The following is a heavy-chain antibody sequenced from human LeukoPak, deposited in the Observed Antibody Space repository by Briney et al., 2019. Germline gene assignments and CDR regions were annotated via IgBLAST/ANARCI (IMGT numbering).Heavy chain of an antibody. CDR2: ISGSGGST. Sequence: GGSLRLSCAASGFTFSSYAMSWVRQAPGKGLEWVSAISGSGGSTYYADSVKGRFTISRDNSKNTLYLQMNSLRAEDTAVYYCASSSHYYYYMDVWGKGTTVTVSS. D-gene: IGHD2-2*01. V-gene: IGHV3-23*01. CDR3: ASSSHYYYYMDV. J-gene: IGHJ6*03. CDR1: GFTFSSYA.